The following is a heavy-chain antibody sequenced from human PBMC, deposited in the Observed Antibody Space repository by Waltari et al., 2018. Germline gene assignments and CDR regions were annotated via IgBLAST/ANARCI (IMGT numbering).Heavy chain of an antibody. CDR1: GFSFSSSW. J-gene: IGHJ3*01. CDR3: AREYDFWSGYHAFDL. V-gene: IGHV3-74*01. Sequence: EVQLVESGGGLVQSGGSLRLTCEASGFSFSSSWMHWVRQGPEKGPVWISRINSDGTNTNYEDSVKGRFTISRDNFADTLFLEMNSLRPDDTAVYYCAREYDFWSGYHAFDLWGQGTKVTVFS. CDR2: INSDGTNT. D-gene: IGHD3-3*01.